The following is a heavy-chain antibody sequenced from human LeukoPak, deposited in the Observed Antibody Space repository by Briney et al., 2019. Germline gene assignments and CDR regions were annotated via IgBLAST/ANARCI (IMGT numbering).Heavy chain of an antibody. CDR2: IYHSGST. D-gene: IGHD3-22*01. CDR3: ARDPYYDSSGSRALDI. Sequence: PSETLSLTCAVSGGSISSSNWWSWVRQPPGKGLEWIGEIYHSGSTNYNPSLKSRVTISVDKSKNQFSLKLSSVTAADTAVYYCARDPYYDSSGSRALDIWGQGTMVTVSS. V-gene: IGHV4-4*02. J-gene: IGHJ3*02. CDR1: GGSISSSNW.